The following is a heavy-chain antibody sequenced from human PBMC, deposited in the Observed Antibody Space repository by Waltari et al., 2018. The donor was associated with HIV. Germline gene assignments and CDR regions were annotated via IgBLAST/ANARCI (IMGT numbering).Heavy chain of an antibody. CDR1: GASISSSSYY. CDR2: ISYSGTA. Sequence: QLHLQESGPGLVKPSETLSLTCSVSGASISSSSYYWAWIGQPPGKGMEWIGAISYSGTAYYNPSVKNPVSASLDASKNEHAWKLTSVTATDTALYYCARLRFHSLYYFDAWGPGILVTVSS. V-gene: IGHV4-39*01. D-gene: IGHD3-16*01. J-gene: IGHJ4*02. CDR3: ARLRFHSLYYFDA.